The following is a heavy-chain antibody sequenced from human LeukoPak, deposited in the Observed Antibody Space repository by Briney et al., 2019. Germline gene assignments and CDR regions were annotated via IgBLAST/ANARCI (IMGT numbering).Heavy chain of an antibody. V-gene: IGHV4-39*07. J-gene: IGHJ4*02. CDR3: ARGLNDSWSGENY. CDR1: RDSISSSSYY. CDR2: IYYSGST. D-gene: IGHD3-3*01. Sequence: PSETLSLICTVSRDSISSSSYYWGWIRQPPGKGLEWIGSIYYSGSTYYNPSLKSRVTISLDTSKSQFSLKVRYVTAADTAVYYCARGLNDSWSGENYWGQGTLVTVSS.